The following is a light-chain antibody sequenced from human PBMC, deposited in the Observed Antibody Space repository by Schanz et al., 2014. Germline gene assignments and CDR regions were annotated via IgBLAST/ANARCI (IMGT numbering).Light chain of an antibody. CDR3: QEYNIYPWT. J-gene: IGKJ1*01. Sequence: DIQMTQSPSTLSVSVGDRVTITCRASQSISTWLAWYQQKPGKAPKLLIYDASSLQSGVPFRFSGSGSGTEFTLTISSLQPDDFATYYCQEYNIYPWTFGQGTQVEIK. CDR1: QSISTW. CDR2: DAS. V-gene: IGKV1-5*01.